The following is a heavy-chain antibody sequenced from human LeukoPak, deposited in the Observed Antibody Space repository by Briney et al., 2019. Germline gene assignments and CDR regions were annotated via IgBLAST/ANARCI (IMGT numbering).Heavy chain of an antibody. Sequence: GGSLRLSCAASGFSVSNNYMSWVRLSPGKGLEWVSAMYITGSTHNADSVKDRFTISRDNSKNALNLQMDSLRVEDTAVYYCAAAYCGGDCYSDNHYYFMDLWGKGTTVTVSS. CDR1: GFSVSNNY. D-gene: IGHD2-21*02. V-gene: IGHV3-53*01. CDR2: MYITGST. CDR3: AAAYCGGDCYSDNHYYFMDL. J-gene: IGHJ6*03.